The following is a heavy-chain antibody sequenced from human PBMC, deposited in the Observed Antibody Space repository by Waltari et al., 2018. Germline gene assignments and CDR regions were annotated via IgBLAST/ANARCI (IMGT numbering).Heavy chain of an antibody. V-gene: IGHV4-39*02. D-gene: IGHD2-15*01. Sequence: QLQVQESGPGLVKPSETLSLTCTVSGGSVTSSGYYWGWVRQSPGKGLEWVGTVHYSGSTEFNPALKGGVSISVDAAKNSFSLSLKPVTAADTAVYFCATTSPIIKRYFGSPSRGYYFEDWGRGTQVIVSS. CDR2: VHYSGST. J-gene: IGHJ4*02. CDR3: ATTSPIIKRYFGSPSRGYYFED. CDR1: GGSVTSSGYY.